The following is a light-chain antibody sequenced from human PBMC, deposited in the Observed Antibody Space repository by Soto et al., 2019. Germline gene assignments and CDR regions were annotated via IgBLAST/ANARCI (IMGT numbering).Light chain of an antibody. CDR2: DAS. J-gene: IGKJ2*01. CDR3: QQPSNWPRMYT. CDR1: QSVSSY. V-gene: IGKV3-11*01. Sequence: EIVLTQSPATRSLSPGERATLSCRASQSVSSYLAWYQQKPGQAPRLLIYDASNRATGIPARFSGSGSGTDFTLTISSLEPEDFAVYYCQQPSNWPRMYTFGQGTKLEIK.